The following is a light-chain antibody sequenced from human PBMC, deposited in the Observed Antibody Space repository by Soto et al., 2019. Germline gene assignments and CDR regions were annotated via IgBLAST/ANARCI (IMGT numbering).Light chain of an antibody. CDR1: QSVSSSY. V-gene: IGKV3-20*01. CDR3: QQYGSSSGT. J-gene: IGKJ1*01. Sequence: EIVLTQSPGTLSLSPGERAPLSCRASQSVSSSYLAWYQQKPGQAPRLLIYGASSRATGIPDRFSGSGSGTDFTLTISRLEPEDFAVYYFQQYGSSSGTFGQGTNVEI. CDR2: GAS.